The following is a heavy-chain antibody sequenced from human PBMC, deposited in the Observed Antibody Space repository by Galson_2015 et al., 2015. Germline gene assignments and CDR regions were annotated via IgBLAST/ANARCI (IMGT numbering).Heavy chain of an antibody. J-gene: IGHJ6*02. V-gene: IGHV1-8*01. Sequence: SVKVSCKASGYTFTSYDINWVRQATGQGLEWMGWMNPKSGNTGYAQKFQGRVTMTRNTSISTAYMELSSLRSEDTAVYYCARGPYYDFWSGYYTGDYGMDVWGQGTTVTVSS. CDR2: MNPKSGNT. CDR1: GYTFTSYD. D-gene: IGHD3-3*01. CDR3: ARGPYYDFWSGYYTGDYGMDV.